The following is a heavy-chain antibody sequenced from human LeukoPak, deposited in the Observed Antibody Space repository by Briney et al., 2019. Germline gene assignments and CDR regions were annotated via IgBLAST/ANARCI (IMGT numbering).Heavy chain of an antibody. CDR3: ARRAGAYSHPYDY. CDR2: IYSDNT. Sequence: GGSLRLSCAASGFTFSSYGMHWVRQAPGKGLEWVSFIYSDNTHYSDSVKGRFTISRDNSKNTLYPQMNSLRAEDTAVYYCARRAGAYSHPYDYWGQGTLVTVSS. J-gene: IGHJ4*02. V-gene: IGHV3-NL1*01. D-gene: IGHD4/OR15-4a*01. CDR1: GFTFSSYG.